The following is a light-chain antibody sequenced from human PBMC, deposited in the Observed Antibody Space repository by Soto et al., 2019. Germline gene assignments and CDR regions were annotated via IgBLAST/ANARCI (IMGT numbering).Light chain of an antibody. CDR3: QQYAVSPIT. V-gene: IGKV3-20*01. J-gene: IGKJ5*01. CDR1: QTVSKNY. Sequence: EIVLTQSPVSLCLSPGEGATLSCRASQTVSKNYLAWYQQKAGQAPRLVIYAASTRATGIPDRFSGSGSGTDFTLTISRLEPEDFAVFYCQQYAVSPITFGQGTQREIK. CDR2: AAS.